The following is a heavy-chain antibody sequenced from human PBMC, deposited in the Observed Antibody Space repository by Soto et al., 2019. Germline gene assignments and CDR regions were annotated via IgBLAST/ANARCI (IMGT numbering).Heavy chain of an antibody. Sequence: GGSLRLSCAASGFTFSSYAMHWVRQAPGKGLEWVAVISYDGSNKYYADSVKGRFTISRDNSKNTLYLQMNSLRAEDTAVYYCARDLTPREERYFDWLLSGHGYWGQGTLVTVSS. V-gene: IGHV3-30-3*01. D-gene: IGHD3-9*01. CDR2: ISYDGSNK. J-gene: IGHJ4*02. CDR3: ARDLTPREERYFDWLLSGHGY. CDR1: GFTFSSYA.